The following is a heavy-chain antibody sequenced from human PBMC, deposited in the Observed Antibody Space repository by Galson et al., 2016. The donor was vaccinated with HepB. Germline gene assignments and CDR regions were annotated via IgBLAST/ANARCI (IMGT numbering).Heavy chain of an antibody. Sequence: QSGAEVKKPGEFLMISCKASGYSFPSYWISWVRQMPGKGLEWMGRIDPRDSYTNYSPSFQGHVTISADKPVSTAYLQWSSLTASDTAIYYCARHLWGSDSFDVWGQGTMLSVSS. CDR2: IDPRDSYT. J-gene: IGHJ3*01. CDR1: GYSFPSYW. D-gene: IGHD3-22*01. V-gene: IGHV5-10-1*01. CDR3: ARHLWGSDSFDV.